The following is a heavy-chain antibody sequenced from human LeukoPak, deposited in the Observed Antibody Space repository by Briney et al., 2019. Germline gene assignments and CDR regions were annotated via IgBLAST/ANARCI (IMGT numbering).Heavy chain of an antibody. Sequence: SETLSLTCAVYGGSFSGYYWSWIRQPPGKGLEWMGEINHSGGTNYNPSLKSRVTISVDTSKNQFSLKLSSVTAADTAVYYCASYGHLVDYWGQGTLVTVSS. D-gene: IGHD4-17*01. J-gene: IGHJ4*02. CDR2: INHSGGT. CDR3: ASYGHLVDY. V-gene: IGHV4-34*01. CDR1: GGSFSGYY.